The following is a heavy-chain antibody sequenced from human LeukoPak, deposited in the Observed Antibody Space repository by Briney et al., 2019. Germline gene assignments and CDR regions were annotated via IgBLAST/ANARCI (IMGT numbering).Heavy chain of an antibody. CDR3: AKRGPIYSSTPGNYFDY. Sequence: PGGSLRLSCAASGFTFSNYNMNWVRQAPGKGLEWVSHITSSSTIYYADSVRGRFTISRDNSKNTLYLQMKALRDEDTATYYCAKRGPIYSSTPGNYFDYWGQGTLVTVSS. V-gene: IGHV3-48*02. CDR1: GFTFSNYN. CDR2: ITSSSTI. D-gene: IGHD3-10*01. J-gene: IGHJ4*02.